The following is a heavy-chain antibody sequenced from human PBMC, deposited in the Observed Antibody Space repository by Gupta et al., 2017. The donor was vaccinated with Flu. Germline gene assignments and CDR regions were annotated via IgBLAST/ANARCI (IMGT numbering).Heavy chain of an antibody. D-gene: IGHD5-18*01. Sequence: EVQLVESGGGLVQPGGSLRISCAAPGFTFSSYSMNGVRQAPGKGLEWGSDITGSSSTIDYANSVKGRFTISRDNAKKSLYLQMNGLRADDTAVYYCARDCRINWLHQCTTFYGMDVWGQGTTVTVSS. V-gene: IGHV3-48*01. CDR2: ITGSSSTI. J-gene: IGHJ6*02. CDR1: GFTFSSYS. CDR3: ARDCRINWLHQCTTFYGMDV.